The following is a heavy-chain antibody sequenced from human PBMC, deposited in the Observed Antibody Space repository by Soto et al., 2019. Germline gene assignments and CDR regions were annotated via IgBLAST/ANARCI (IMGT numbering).Heavy chain of an antibody. V-gene: IGHV3-30*03. D-gene: IGHD3-3*01. Sequence: GGSLRLSCAASGFTFSSYGMHWVRQAPGKGLEWVAVISYDGSNKYYADSVKGRFTISRDNSKNTLYLQMNSLRAEDMAVYFCASWVLYYDFCCGYYKARDRDYYGMDVWGQGTTVTVSS. J-gene: IGHJ6*02. CDR1: GFTFSSYG. CDR2: ISYDGSNK. CDR3: ASWVLYYDFCCGYYKARDRDYYGMDV.